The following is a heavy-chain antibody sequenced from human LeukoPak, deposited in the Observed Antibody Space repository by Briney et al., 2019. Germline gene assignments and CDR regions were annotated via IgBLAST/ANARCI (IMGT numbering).Heavy chain of an antibody. CDR3: ARHGAAAGNFGY. Sequence: SETLSLTCSVSGGSITYYYWSWIRQPAGKGLEWIGRIQTSGKTNYNPSLKSRVTMSVDTSKNQFSLKLSSVTAADTAVYYCARHGAAAGNFGYWGQGTLVTVSS. D-gene: IGHD6-13*01. V-gene: IGHV4-4*07. CDR2: IQTSGKT. CDR1: GGSITYYY. J-gene: IGHJ4*02.